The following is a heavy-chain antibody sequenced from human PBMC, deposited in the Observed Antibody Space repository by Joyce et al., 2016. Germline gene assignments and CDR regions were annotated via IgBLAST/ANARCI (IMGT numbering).Heavy chain of an antibody. CDR2: VKSKSQGGTT. CDR3: VTGLCIGTACHWDDAFDV. J-gene: IGHJ3*01. D-gene: IGHD2-2*01. CDR1: GFSFRNAW. V-gene: IGHV3-15*01. Sequence: EVQLVESGGGLVKPGGSLRLSCAASGFSFRNAWVTWVRQAPGKGLAWVCRVKSKSQGGTTDYAAPVKGRFTISRDDSRDTAYLQMNSLKSEDTGVYFCVTGLCIGTACHWDDAFDVWGQGTMVTVSS.